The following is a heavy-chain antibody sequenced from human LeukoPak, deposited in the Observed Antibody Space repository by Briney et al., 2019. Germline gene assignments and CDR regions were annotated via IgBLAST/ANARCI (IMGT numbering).Heavy chain of an antibody. J-gene: IGHJ4*02. CDR3: AGMARKGSGGYTLDY. Sequence: SETLSLTCTVSGGSISSYYWSWIRQPPGKGLEWIGYIYYSGSTNYNPSLKSRVTISVDTSKNQFSLKLSSVTAADTAVYYCAGMARKGSGGYTLDYWAREPWSPSPQ. CDR1: GGSISSYY. CDR2: IYYSGST. D-gene: IGHD3-10*01. V-gene: IGHV4-59*01.